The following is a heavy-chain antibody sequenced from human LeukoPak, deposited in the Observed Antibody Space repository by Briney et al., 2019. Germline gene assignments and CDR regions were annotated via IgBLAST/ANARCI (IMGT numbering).Heavy chain of an antibody. CDR2: INPNSGGT. CDR3: ARARTYDILTWYDY. D-gene: IGHD3-9*01. J-gene: IGHJ4*02. Sequence: XPGQXXXWXGWINPNSGGTNYAQKFQGRVTMTRDTSISTAYMELSRLRSDDTAVYYCARARTYDILTWYDYWGQGTLVTVSS. V-gene: IGHV1-2*02.